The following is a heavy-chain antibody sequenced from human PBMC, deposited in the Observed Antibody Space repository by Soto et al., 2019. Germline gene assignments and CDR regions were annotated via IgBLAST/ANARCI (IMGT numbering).Heavy chain of an antibody. CDR1: VFTFDDYA. CDR2: ISWNSGSI. J-gene: IGHJ3*02. CDR3: AKDLNTAMVLAAAPFDI. Sequence: PWGSLRLCCAASVFTFDDYAMHWFRQAPGKGLEWVSGISWNSGSIGYADSVKGRFTISRDNAKNSLYLQMNSLRAEDTALYYCAKDLNTAMVLAAAPFDIWGQGTMVTVSS. D-gene: IGHD5-18*01. V-gene: IGHV3-9*01.